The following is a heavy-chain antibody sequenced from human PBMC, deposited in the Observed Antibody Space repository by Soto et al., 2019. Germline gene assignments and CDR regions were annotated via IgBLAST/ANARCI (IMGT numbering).Heavy chain of an antibody. CDR1: GFTFSSYS. D-gene: IGHD5-12*01. CDR3: ARGATISRGRAPSPLRY. CDR2: ISSSSTI. Sequence: GGSLRLSCAASGFTFSSYSMNWVRQAPGKGLEWVSYISSSSTIYYADSVKGRFTISRDNAKNSLYLQMNSLRAEDTAVYYCARGATISRGRAPSPLRYWGQGTLVTVS. V-gene: IGHV3-48*01. J-gene: IGHJ4*02.